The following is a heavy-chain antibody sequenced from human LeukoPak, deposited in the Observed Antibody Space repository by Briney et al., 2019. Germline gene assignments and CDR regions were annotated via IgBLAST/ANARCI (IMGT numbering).Heavy chain of an antibody. D-gene: IGHD5-18*01. CDR2: ISYDGSNK. CDR1: GFTFSSYA. CDR3: ARDDEKGYTAMVNVVGY. Sequence: GGSLRLSCAASGFTFSSYAMHWVRQAPGKGLEWVAVISYDGSNKYYADFVEGRFTISRDNSKNTLYLQVNSLRAEDTAVYYCARDDEKGYTAMVNVVGYWGQGTLVTVSS. V-gene: IGHV3-30*04. J-gene: IGHJ4*02.